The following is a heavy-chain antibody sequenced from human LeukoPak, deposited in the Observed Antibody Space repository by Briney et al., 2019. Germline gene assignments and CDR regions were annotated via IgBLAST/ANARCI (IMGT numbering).Heavy chain of an antibody. CDR1: GFTFSDYY. Sequence: GGSLRLSCAASGFTFSDYYMSWIRQAPGKGLEWVSYISSSGSTIYYADSVKGRFTISRDNAKNSLYLQMNSLRAEDTAVYYRARHLLYYGSGRFPPNDYWGQGTLVTVSS. V-gene: IGHV3-11*04. CDR3: ARHLLYYGSGRFPPNDY. CDR2: ISSSGSTI. J-gene: IGHJ4*02. D-gene: IGHD3-10*01.